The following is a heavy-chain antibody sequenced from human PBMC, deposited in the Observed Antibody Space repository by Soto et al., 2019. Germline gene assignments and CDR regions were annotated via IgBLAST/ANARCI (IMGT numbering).Heavy chain of an antibody. Sequence: QVQLVQSGAEVKKPGASVKVSCKASGYTFTSYGISWVRQAPGQGLEWMGWISAYNGNTNYAQKLQGRVTMTTDTSKRTAYMELRSLRSDDTAVYYCAREGGARLRYFDWFTYYYYGMDVWGKGTTVTVSS. J-gene: IGHJ6*04. CDR3: AREGGARLRYFDWFTYYYYGMDV. CDR1: GYTFTSYG. V-gene: IGHV1-18*04. CDR2: ISAYNGNT. D-gene: IGHD3-9*01.